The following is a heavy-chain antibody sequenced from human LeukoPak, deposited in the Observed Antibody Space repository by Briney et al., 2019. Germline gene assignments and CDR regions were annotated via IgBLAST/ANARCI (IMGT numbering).Heavy chain of an antibody. D-gene: IGHD6-13*01. CDR1: GGSFSGYY. J-gene: IGHJ4*02. Sequence: PSETLSLTCAVYGGSFSGYYWSWIRQPPGKGLEWIGEINHSGSTNYNPSLKSRVTISVDTSKNQFSLKLGSVTAADTAVYYCARVIAAAGTRHYFDYWGQGTLVTVSS. V-gene: IGHV4-34*01. CDR3: ARVIAAAGTRHYFDY. CDR2: INHSGST.